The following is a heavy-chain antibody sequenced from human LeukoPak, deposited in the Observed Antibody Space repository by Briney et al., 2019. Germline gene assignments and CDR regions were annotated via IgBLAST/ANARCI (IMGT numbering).Heavy chain of an antibody. CDR3: AKDRHCSGTSCYLDP. Sequence: PGGSLRLSCAASGFTFSSYSMNWVRQAPGKGLEWVSAISGSGGSTYYADSVKGRFTISRDNSKNTLYLQMNRLRAEDTAVYYCAKDRHCSGTSCYLDPWGQGTLVTVSS. D-gene: IGHD2-2*01. J-gene: IGHJ5*02. CDR1: GFTFSSYS. CDR2: ISGSGGST. V-gene: IGHV3-23*01.